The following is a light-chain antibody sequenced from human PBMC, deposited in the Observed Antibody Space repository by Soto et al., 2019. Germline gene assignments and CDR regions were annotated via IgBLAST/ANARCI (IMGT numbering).Light chain of an antibody. CDR2: LGS. V-gene: IGKV2-28*01. CDR1: QSLLHSNGYNY. Sequence: DIVMIQSPLSLPVTPGEPASISCRSSQSLLHSNGYNYLDWYLQKPGQSPQLLIFLGSNRASGVPDRFSGSGSGTDFTLKINKVEAEDVGVYYCMQALQTPYTFGQGTKLEIK. CDR3: MQALQTPYT. J-gene: IGKJ2*01.